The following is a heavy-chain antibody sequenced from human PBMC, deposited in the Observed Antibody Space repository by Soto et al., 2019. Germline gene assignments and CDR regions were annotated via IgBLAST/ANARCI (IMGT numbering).Heavy chain of an antibody. Sequence: PVGSLRVSCAASGFTFSSYSMNWVRQAPGKGLEWVSSISSSSSYIYYADSVKGRFTISSDNAKNSLYLKMNSLRAEDTAVYYCARKLRNYYYGMVVWGQGTTVTVSS. CDR3: ARKLRNYYYGMVV. CDR1: GFTFSSYS. CDR2: ISSSSSYI. J-gene: IGHJ6*02. D-gene: IGHD6-6*01. V-gene: IGHV3-21*01.